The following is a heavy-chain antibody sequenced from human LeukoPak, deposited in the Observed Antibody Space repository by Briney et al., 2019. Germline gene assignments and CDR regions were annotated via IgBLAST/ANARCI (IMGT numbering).Heavy chain of an antibody. Sequence: GGSLRLSCAASGFTFSSYVMHWVRQAPGKGLEWVAVISYDGSNKYYADSVKGRFTISRDNSKNTLYLQMNSLRAEDTAVYYCARXMATTETFDNWGQGALVTVSS. V-gene: IGHV3-30-3*01. CDR3: ARXMATTETFDN. J-gene: IGHJ4*02. CDR1: GFTFSSYV. CDR2: ISYDGSNK. D-gene: IGHD5-24*01.